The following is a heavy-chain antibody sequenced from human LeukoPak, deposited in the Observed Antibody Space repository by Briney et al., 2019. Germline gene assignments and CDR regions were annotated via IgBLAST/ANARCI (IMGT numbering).Heavy chain of an antibody. CDR1: GFTFSSYS. CDR3: ARARAGTYYPYYFDY. V-gene: IGHV3-48*01. J-gene: IGHJ4*02. Sequence: GGSLRLSCAASGFTFSSYSINWVRQAPGKGLEWVSYISSSTSTTYYADSVKGRFTISRDNAKNSPYLQMNSLRAEDTAVYYCARARAGTYYPYYFDYWGQGTLVTVSS. CDR2: ISSSTSTT. D-gene: IGHD1-26*01.